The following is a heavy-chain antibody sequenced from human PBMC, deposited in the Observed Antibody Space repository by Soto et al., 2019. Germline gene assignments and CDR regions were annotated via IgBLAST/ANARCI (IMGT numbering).Heavy chain of an antibody. V-gene: IGHV5-51*01. CDR2: IYPGDSDT. J-gene: IGHJ6*02. Sequence: GESLKISCKGSGYSFTSYWIGWVRQMPGKGLEWMGIIYPGDSDTRYSPSFQGQATISADKSISTAYLQWSSLKASDTAMYYCARREGYSYGSFYGMDVWGQGTTVTVSS. CDR3: ARREGYSYGSFYGMDV. CDR1: GYSFTSYW. D-gene: IGHD5-18*01.